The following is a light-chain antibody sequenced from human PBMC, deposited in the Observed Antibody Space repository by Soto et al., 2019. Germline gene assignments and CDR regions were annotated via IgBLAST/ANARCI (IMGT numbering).Light chain of an antibody. CDR2: AAF. Sequence: DMQMTQSPSSLSASVGDRVTITCRASRAIDNYLAWYQQKPGKVPKLLIYAAFTLQSGVPSRFGASGSGTDFTLTISSLQPEDVATYYCQNYDGAPLTFGGGTKVDIK. CDR1: RAIDNY. CDR3: QNYDGAPLT. V-gene: IGKV1-27*01. J-gene: IGKJ4*01.